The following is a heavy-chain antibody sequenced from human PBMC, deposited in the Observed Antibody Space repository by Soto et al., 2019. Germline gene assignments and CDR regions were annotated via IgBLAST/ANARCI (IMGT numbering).Heavy chain of an antibody. V-gene: IGHV1-18*01. CDR3: PLNVTDFSRNTLNRFDS. J-gene: IGHJ5*01. D-gene: IGHD4-4*01. CDR2: ISTHNGNT. Sequence: QVQLVQSGAEVTKPGASVKVSCKASGYTFTNYGISWVRRAPGQGLEWMGWISTHNGNTNYAQNLQGRVTMTTDTSTSIFYLEVRGLRTDDTAVYFCPLNVTDFSRNTLNRFDSWGQGTLVTVSS. CDR1: GYTFTNYG.